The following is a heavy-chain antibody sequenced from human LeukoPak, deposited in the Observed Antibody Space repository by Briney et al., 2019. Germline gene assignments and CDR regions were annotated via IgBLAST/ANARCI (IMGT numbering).Heavy chain of an antibody. J-gene: IGHJ4*02. CDR1: GFTFSSYA. D-gene: IGHD4-17*01. CDR2: ISGSGGST. CDR3: AKDFPYGDPFDY. V-gene: IGHV3-23*01. Sequence: GGSLRLSCAASGFTFSSYAMSWVDQAPGKGLESFSAISGSGGSTYYADSVKGRFTISRDNSKNTLYLQMNSLRAEDTAVYYCAKDFPYGDPFDYWGQGTLVTVSS.